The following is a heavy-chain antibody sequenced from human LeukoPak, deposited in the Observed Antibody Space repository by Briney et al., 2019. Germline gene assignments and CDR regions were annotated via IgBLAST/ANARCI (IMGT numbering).Heavy chain of an antibody. J-gene: IGHJ4*02. CDR3: ARTGGKAYTD. D-gene: IGHD3-16*01. CDR2: IIPIFGTA. Sequence: ASVKVSCKASGGTFSSYAISWVRQAPGQGLEWMGGIIPIFGTANYAQKLQGRVTMTTDTSTSTAYMELRSLRSDDTAVYYCARTGGKAYTDWGQGTLVTVSS. V-gene: IGHV1-69*05. CDR1: GGTFSSYA.